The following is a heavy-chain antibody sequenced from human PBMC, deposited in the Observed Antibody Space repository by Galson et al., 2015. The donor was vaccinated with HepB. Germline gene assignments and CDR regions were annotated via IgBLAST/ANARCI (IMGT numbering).Heavy chain of an antibody. CDR1: GFTFSSYW. CDR2: INSDGSST. V-gene: IGHV3-74*01. D-gene: IGHD4-23*01. Sequence: SLRLSCAASGFTFSSYWMHWVRQAPGKGLVWVSRINSDGSSTSYADSVKGRFTISRDNAKNTLYLQMNSLRAEDTAVYYCARDDPLGGGHDYWGQGTLVTVSS. J-gene: IGHJ4*02. CDR3: ARDDPLGGGHDY.